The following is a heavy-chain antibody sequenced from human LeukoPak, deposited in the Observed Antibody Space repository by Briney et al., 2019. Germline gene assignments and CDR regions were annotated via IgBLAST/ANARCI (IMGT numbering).Heavy chain of an antibody. V-gene: IGHV4-31*03. Sequence: SQTLSLTCTVSGGSISSGGYYWSWIRQHPGKGLEWIGYIYYSGSTYYNPSLKSRVTISVDTSKNRFSLKLSSVTAADTAVYYCARGPPANGDYVPTDGYYFDYWGQGTLVTVSS. D-gene: IGHD4-17*01. J-gene: IGHJ4*02. CDR1: GGSISSGGYY. CDR2: IYYSGST. CDR3: ARGPPANGDYVPTDGYYFDY.